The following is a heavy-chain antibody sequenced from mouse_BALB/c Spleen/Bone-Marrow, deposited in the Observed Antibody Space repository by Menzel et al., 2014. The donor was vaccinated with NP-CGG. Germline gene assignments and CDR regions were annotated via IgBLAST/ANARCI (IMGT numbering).Heavy chain of an antibody. CDR1: GYTLTSYY. CDR2: INPNNGNT. J-gene: IGHJ2*01. Sequence: QVHLQQPGAELVKPGASVKLSCKASGYTLTSYYMYWVKQRPGQGLEWIGGINPNNGNTNFSETFKSKATLTVDKSSSTAYMQLSSLTSEDSAVYYCTRRYYWGQGTTLTVSS. V-gene: IGHV1S81*02. CDR3: TRRYY.